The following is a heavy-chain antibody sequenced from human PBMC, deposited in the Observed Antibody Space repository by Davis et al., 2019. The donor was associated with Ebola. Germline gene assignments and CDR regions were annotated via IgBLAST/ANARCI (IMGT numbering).Heavy chain of an antibody. V-gene: IGHV4-34*01. D-gene: IGHD2-2*01. CDR2: INHSGST. CDR3: ARGPSAVNFDY. Sequence: GSLRLSCAVYGGSFSGYYWSWIRQPPGKGLEWIGEINHSGSTNYNPSLKSRVTISVDTSKNQFSLKLSPVTAADTAVYYCARGPSAVNFDYWGQGTLVTVSS. J-gene: IGHJ4*02. CDR1: GGSFSGYY.